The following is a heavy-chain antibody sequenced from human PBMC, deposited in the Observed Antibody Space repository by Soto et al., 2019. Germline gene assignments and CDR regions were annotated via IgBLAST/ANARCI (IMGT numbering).Heavy chain of an antibody. V-gene: IGHV1-69*13. D-gene: IGHD6-13*01. CDR3: ARGQYSSSWQYYYYGMDV. CDR2: IIPIFGTA. J-gene: IGHJ6*02. Sequence: ASVKVSCKASGGTFSSYAISWVRQAPGQGLEWMGGIIPIFGTANYAQKFQGRVTITADESTSTAYMELSSLRSEDTAVYYCARGQYSSSWQYYYYGMDVWGQGTTVTVSS. CDR1: GGTFSSYA.